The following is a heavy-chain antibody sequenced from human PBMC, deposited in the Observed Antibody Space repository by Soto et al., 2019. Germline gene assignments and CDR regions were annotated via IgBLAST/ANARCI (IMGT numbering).Heavy chain of an antibody. CDR3: SRTGKFYYYHTNRSLLAP. V-gene: IGHV4-4*01. Sequence: VRKTPGKGLEWIGEIYHLGRTNYNPSLKSRVTLSIDKSNNQFSLTLTSVTAADTAVYFCSRTGKFYYYHTNRSLLAPLGPGTLVTVSS. J-gene: IGHJ5*02. CDR2: IYHLGRT. D-gene: IGHD3-10*01.